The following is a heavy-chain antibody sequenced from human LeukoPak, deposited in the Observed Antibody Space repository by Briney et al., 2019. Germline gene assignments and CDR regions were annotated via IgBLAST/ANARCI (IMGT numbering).Heavy chain of an antibody. V-gene: IGHV1-46*01. Sequence: ASVKVSCKASGYIFTSYYMHWVRQAPGQGLEWMGIINPSSGSTSYAQKFQDRVKMTRDTSRSTVYMELSSLRSEDTAVYYCARRAGDHYYFDYWGQGTLVTASS. D-gene: IGHD7-27*01. CDR1: GYIFTSYY. CDR3: ARRAGDHYYFDY. J-gene: IGHJ4*02. CDR2: INPSSGST.